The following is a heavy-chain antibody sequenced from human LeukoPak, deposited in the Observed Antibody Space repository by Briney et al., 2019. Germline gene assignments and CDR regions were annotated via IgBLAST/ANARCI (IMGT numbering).Heavy chain of an antibody. CDR3: ATPYYDFWSGYYPDAFDI. Sequence: ASVKVSCKASGYTFTSYAMNWVRQAPGQGLEWMGWINTNTGNPTYAQGFTGRFVFSLDTSVSTAYLQISSLKAEDTAVYYCATPYYDFWSGYYPDAFDIWGQGTTVTVSS. CDR1: GYTFTSYA. D-gene: IGHD3-3*01. V-gene: IGHV7-4-1*02. CDR2: INTNTGNP. J-gene: IGHJ3*02.